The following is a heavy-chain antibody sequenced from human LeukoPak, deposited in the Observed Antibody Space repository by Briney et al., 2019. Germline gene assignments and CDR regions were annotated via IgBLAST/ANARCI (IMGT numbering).Heavy chain of an antibody. V-gene: IGHV4-34*01. CDR3: ARGVSGSYYNY. Sequence: SETLSLTCAVYGGSFSGYYWSWIRQPPGKGLEWIGEINHSGSTNYNPSLKSRVTISVDTSKNQFSLKLSSVTAADTAVCYCARGVSGSYYNYWGQGTLVTVSS. D-gene: IGHD3-10*01. CDR1: GGSFSGYY. CDR2: INHSGST. J-gene: IGHJ4*02.